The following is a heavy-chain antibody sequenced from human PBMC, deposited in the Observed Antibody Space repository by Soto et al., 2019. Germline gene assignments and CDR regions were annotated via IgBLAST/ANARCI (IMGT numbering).Heavy chain of an antibody. V-gene: IGHV3-15*01. CDR2: IKSKTDGGTT. D-gene: IGHD6-13*01. J-gene: IGHJ4*02. Sequence: GGSLRLSCAASGFTFSSYAMSWVRQAPGKRLEWVGRIKSKTDGGTTDYAAPVKGRFTISRDDSRNTLYLQMNSLKIEDTAIYYCSTRGSSWGQGTLVTVSS. CDR3: STRGSS. CDR1: GFTFSSYA.